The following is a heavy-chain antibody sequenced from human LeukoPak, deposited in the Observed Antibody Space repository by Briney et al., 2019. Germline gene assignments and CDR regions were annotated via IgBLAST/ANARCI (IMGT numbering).Heavy chain of an antibody. CDR3: ARSRWFDP. Sequence: GRSLRLSCAASGFTFSNNWTSWVRQAPGKGLGWVSSISSSGSNIYYADSVKGRFTISRDNAKNSLYLQMYSLRAEDTAVYYCARSRWFDPWGQGTLVTVPS. CDR2: ISSSGSNI. CDR1: GFTFSNNW. J-gene: IGHJ5*02. V-gene: IGHV3-11*01.